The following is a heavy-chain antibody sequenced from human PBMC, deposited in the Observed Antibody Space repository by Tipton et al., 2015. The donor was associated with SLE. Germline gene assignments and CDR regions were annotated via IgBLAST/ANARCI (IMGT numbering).Heavy chain of an antibody. CDR2: LYYSGTT. V-gene: IGHV4-39*07. D-gene: IGHD3-3*01. CDR3: ARLGYAFWSRYADS. CDR1: GGSISTNTFS. J-gene: IGHJ4*02. Sequence: TLSLTCTVSGGSISTNTFSWAWIHRPPEEGLQWVGSLYYSGTTYYNPSLKSRVTISVDTSNNQFSLKLTSVTATDTAVYYCARLGYAFWSRYADSWGQGTLDTVSS.